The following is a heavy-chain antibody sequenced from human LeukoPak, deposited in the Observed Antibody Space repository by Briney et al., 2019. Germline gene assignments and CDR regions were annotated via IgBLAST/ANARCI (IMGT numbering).Heavy chain of an antibody. J-gene: IGHJ5*02. D-gene: IGHD4-11*01. V-gene: IGHV4-39*07. CDR2: IYYSGST. CDR1: GGSISSSSYY. CDR3: ARVVEPQDSNYGDWFDP. Sequence: PSETLSLTCTVSGGSISSSSYYWGWIRQPPGKGLEWIGSIYYSGSTYYNPSLKSLVTISVDTSKNQFSLKLSSVTAADTAVYYCARVVEPQDSNYGDWFDPWGQGTLVTVSS.